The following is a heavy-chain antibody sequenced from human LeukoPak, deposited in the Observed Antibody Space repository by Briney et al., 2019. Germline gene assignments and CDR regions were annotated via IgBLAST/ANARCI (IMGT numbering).Heavy chain of an antibody. CDR2: IIPILGIA. Sequence: SVKVSCKASGGTFSSYAISWVRQAPGQGLEWMGRIIPILGIANYAQRFQGRVTITADKSTSTAYMELSSLRSEDTAVYYCAVPRLWGRGPFDYWGQGTLVTVSS. V-gene: IGHV1-69*04. CDR1: GGTFSSYA. CDR3: AVPRLWGRGPFDY. J-gene: IGHJ4*02. D-gene: IGHD3-16*01.